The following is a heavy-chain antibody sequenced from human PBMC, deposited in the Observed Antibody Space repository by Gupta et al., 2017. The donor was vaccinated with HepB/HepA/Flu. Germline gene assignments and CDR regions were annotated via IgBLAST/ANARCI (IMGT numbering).Heavy chain of an antibody. V-gene: IGHV3-23*01. CDR2: ISISGVNT. CDR1: GLTLSNYA. Sequence: EVQLLESGGGLVQPGGSLRLSFAVSGLTLSNYAMSWVRQAPGKGLEWVSAISISGVNTYYADSVKGRFTISRDTSENTLYLQMNRLRAEETAVYYCAKDRGGAVAGNWFDPWGQGTLVTVSS. D-gene: IGHD6-19*01. J-gene: IGHJ5*02. CDR3: AKDRGGAVAGNWFDP.